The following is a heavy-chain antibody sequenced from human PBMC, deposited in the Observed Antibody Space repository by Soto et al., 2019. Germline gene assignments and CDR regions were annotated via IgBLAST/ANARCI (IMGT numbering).Heavy chain of an antibody. CDR2: LPISGVST. D-gene: IGHD2-2*02. CDR1: GFTFSSFA. CDR3: TKGAFVGVPAGIPPTDY. J-gene: IGHJ4*02. Sequence: EVQLLESGGGLVKPGGSLSLSCAASGFTFSSFAMTWVRQAPWRGLEGVSALPISGVSTYYADSLKGRSTISRDNSKSTLYLQMNSLRAEDTAVYYCTKGAFVGVPAGIPPTDYWGQGTLVTVSS. V-gene: IGHV3-23*01.